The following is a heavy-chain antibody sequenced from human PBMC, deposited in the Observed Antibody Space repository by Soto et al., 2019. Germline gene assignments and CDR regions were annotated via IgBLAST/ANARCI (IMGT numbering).Heavy chain of an antibody. J-gene: IGHJ4*02. V-gene: IGHV3-9*01. CDR2: ISWNSGSI. CDR1: GFTFDDYA. Sequence: EVQLVESGGGLVQPGRSLRLSCAASGFTFDDYAMHWVRQAPGKGLEWVSGISWNSGSIGYVDSVKGRFTISRDNAKNSLYLQMNSLRAEDTALYYCAKGSYGGNSGYFDYWGQGTLVTVSS. CDR3: AKGSYGGNSGYFDY. D-gene: IGHD1-26*01.